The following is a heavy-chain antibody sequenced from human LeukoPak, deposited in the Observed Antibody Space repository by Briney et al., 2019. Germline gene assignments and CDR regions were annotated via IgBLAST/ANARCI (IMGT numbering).Heavy chain of an antibody. D-gene: IGHD6-19*01. Sequence: PSETLSLTCTVSGGSISSYYWSWIRQPAGKGLEWIGRIYTSGSTNYNPSLKSRVTISVDKSKNQFSLKLSSVPAADPAVYYCARAGSSGWYYFDYWGKGTLVTVSS. V-gene: IGHV4-4*07. CDR1: GGSISSYY. CDR2: IYTSGST. J-gene: IGHJ4*02. CDR3: ARAGSSGWYYFDY.